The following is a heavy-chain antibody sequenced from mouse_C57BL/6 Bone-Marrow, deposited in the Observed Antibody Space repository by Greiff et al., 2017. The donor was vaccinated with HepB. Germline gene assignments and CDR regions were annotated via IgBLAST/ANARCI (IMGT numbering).Heavy chain of an antibody. D-gene: IGHD3-2*02. Sequence: VKLMESGPELVKPGASVKISCKASGYAFSSSWMNWVKQRPGKGLEWIGRIYPGDGDTNYNGKFKGKATLTADKSSSTAYMQLSSLTSEDSAVYFCARWTAQATTWFAYWGQGTLVTVSA. CDR1: GYAFSSSW. CDR2: IYPGDGDT. CDR3: ARWTAQATTWFAY. J-gene: IGHJ3*01. V-gene: IGHV1-82*01.